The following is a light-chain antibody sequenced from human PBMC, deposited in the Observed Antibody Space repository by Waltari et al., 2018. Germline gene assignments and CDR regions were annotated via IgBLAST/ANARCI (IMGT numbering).Light chain of an antibody. V-gene: IGLV2-14*03. CDR2: DVS. CDR3: TSYATGSSYI. J-gene: IGLJ1*01. Sequence: QSALTQPASVSGSPGQSITISCTGTSNDIGGYNYVSWYQQHPGKAPKLMIYDVSDRPSGVSNGFSGAKSGNTASLTISGLQAEDEAEYYCTSYATGSSYIFGGGTKVTVL. CDR1: SNDIGGYNY.